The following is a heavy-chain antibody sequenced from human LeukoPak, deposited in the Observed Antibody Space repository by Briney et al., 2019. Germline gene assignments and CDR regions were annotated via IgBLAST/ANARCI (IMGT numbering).Heavy chain of an antibody. V-gene: IGHV3-7*01. D-gene: IGHD2-2*01. J-gene: IGHJ4*02. CDR3: AKDLKDQYFDY. CDR2: IRQDGNIK. CDR1: EFTLGSYW. Sequence: PGGSLRLSCTASEFTLGSYWVSWVRQTPAKGLEWMANIRQDGNIKYYVDSVRGRFSISRDNSKNTLYLQMNSLRAEDTAVYYCAKDLKDQYFDYWGQGTLVTVSS.